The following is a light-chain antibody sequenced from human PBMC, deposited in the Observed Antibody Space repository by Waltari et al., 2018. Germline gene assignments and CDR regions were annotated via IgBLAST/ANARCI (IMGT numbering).Light chain of an antibody. CDR1: QSLVFSDGNIY. J-gene: IGKJ2*01. CDR3: MQATHWPYT. Sequence: DAVRTQSPLSLPVTLGQPASISCRSSQSLVFSDGNIYLNWFQQRPGQSPRRLIYKVSNRDSGVPDRFSGSGSGTDFTLKISRVEAEDVGGVYYCMQATHWPYTFGQGTKLEIK. CDR2: KVS. V-gene: IGKV2-30*01.